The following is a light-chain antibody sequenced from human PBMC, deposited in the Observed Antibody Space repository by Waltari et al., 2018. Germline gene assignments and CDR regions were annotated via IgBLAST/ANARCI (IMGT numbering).Light chain of an antibody. Sequence: DIQMTQSPSTLPASVGDRVTITCRASQSISSWLAWYQQNPGKAPKLLIYKASSLESGVPSRFSGSGSGTEFTLTISSLQPDDFATYYCQQYNSYSWTFGQGTKVEIK. CDR1: QSISSW. V-gene: IGKV1-5*03. J-gene: IGKJ1*01. CDR2: KAS. CDR3: QQYNSYSWT.